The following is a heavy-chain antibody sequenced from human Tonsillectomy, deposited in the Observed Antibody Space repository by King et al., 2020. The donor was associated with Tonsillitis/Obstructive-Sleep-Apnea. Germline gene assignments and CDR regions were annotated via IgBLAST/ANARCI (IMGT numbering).Heavy chain of an antibody. V-gene: IGHV3-23*04. CDR3: ARDTTDFEF. D-gene: IGHD1-1*01. Sequence: VQLVESGGGLAQPGGSLRLSCAASGFIFTDYAMSWVRQAPRKGPEWVSSISGSGGSTYYVDSVKGRFTISRDNSKNTLYLQMNSLGAEDTAIYYCARDTTDFEFWGQGTLVTVSS. CDR2: ISGSGGST. CDR1: GFIFTDYA. J-gene: IGHJ4*02.